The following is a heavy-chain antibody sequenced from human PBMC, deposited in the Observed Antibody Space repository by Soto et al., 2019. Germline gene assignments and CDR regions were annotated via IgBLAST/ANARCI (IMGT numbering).Heavy chain of an antibody. J-gene: IGHJ4*02. Sequence: GGSLRLFCAASGFTFSDYYMSWIRQAPGKGLEWVSYISSSSSYTNYADSVKGRFTISRDNAKNSLYLQMNSLRAEDTPVYYCARNYGDYALIYWGQGTLVTVSS. CDR2: ISSSSSYT. CDR1: GFTFSDYY. CDR3: ARNYGDYALIY. V-gene: IGHV3-11*03. D-gene: IGHD4-17*01.